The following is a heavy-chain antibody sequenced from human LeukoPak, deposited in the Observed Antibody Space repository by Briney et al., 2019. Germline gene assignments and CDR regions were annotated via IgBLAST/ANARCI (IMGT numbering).Heavy chain of an antibody. CDR2: IYSSGST. Sequence: SETLSLTCTVSGASVSGSPYYWGWIRQPPGKGLEWIGSIYSSGSTYYNASLQSRVTISIETSKNQISLRLNSVTAADAAIYYCAKSGGYGLIDYWGQGTLVTVSS. CDR3: AKSGGYGLIDY. D-gene: IGHD1-26*01. V-gene: IGHV4-39*01. J-gene: IGHJ4*02. CDR1: GASVSGSPYY.